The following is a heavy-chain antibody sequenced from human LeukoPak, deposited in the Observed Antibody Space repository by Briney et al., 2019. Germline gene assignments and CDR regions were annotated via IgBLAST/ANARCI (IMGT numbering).Heavy chain of an antibody. V-gene: IGHV3-7*01. Sequence: SGGSLRLSCAASGFTFSSYGMHWVRQAPGKGLEWVATINQDGSDQYYVDSVKGRFTISRDNAKNSLDLQMNSLRAEDTAVYYCARDSRPYYDFWSGYYSAFDIWGQGTMVTVSS. CDR1: GFTFSSYG. CDR3: ARDSRPYYDFWSGYYSAFDI. D-gene: IGHD3-3*01. CDR2: INQDGSDQ. J-gene: IGHJ3*02.